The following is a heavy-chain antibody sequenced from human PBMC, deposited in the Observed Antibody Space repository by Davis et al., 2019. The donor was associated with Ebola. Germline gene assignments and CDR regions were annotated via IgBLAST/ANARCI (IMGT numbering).Heavy chain of an antibody. Sequence: ASVKVSCKASGYTFTGYYMHWVRQAPGQGLEWMGWISAYNGNTNYAQKLQGRVTMTTDTSTSTAYMELRSLRSDDTAVYYCASALGIYSPPDYWGQGTLVTVSS. CDR2: ISAYNGNT. CDR3: ASALGIYSPPDY. J-gene: IGHJ4*02. V-gene: IGHV1-18*04. D-gene: IGHD5-12*01. CDR1: GYTFTGYY.